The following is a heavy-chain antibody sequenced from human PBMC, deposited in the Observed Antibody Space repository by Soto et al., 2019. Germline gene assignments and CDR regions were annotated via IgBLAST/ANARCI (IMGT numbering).Heavy chain of an antibody. CDR3: ARSPPGGYHYSYGMDV. CDR2: IGTAGDT. Sequence: EVQLVESGGGLVQPGGSLRLSCAASGFTFSSYDMQWVRQATGKGLEWVSAIGTAGDTYYPGSVKGRFTISRENAKNSLYLQMNRLRAGDTAVYYCARSPPGGYHYSYGMDVWGQGTTVTVSS. V-gene: IGHV3-13*04. CDR1: GFTFSSYD. D-gene: IGHD3-22*01. J-gene: IGHJ6*02.